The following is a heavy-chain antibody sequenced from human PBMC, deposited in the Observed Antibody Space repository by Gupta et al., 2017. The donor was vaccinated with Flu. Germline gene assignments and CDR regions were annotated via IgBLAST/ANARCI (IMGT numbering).Heavy chain of an antibody. CDR2: IIPICGTA. V-gene: IGHV1-69*06. D-gene: IGHD2-2*01. Sequence: QGLDGMGGIIPICGTANSAQKFQGRVTITADKSTSTAYMELSSLRSEDTALYYCARVGGYCSSTSCPTISDIWGQGTMVTVSS. CDR3: ARVGGYCSSTSCPTISDI. J-gene: IGHJ3*02.